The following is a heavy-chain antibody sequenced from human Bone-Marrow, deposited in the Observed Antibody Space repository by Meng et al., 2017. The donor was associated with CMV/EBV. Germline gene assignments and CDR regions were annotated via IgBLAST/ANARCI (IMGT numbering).Heavy chain of an antibody. CDR2: INYDGSSK. V-gene: IGHV3-30*02. J-gene: IGHJ4*02. CDR1: GFTFSSNG. CDR3: AKTHCSSTSCKGHYFDY. D-gene: IGHD2-2*01. Sequence: GGSLRLSCAASGFTFSSNGMHWVRQAPGRGLDWVAFINYDGSSKYYVDSVKGRFTISRDNSKNTLYLQMNSLRAEDTALYYCAKTHCSSTSCKGHYFDYWGQGTLVTVSS.